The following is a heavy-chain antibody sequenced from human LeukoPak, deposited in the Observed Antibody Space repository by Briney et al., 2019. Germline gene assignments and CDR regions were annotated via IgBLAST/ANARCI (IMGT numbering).Heavy chain of an antibody. CDR2: ISGSGVTT. CDR3: AKDLVTGSLDY. V-gene: IGHV3-23*01. CDR1: GFTFSSYG. J-gene: IGHJ4*02. Sequence: GGSLRLSCAASGFTFSSYGMSWVRQAPGEGLEWVSTISGSGVTTYYADSVKGRFTISRDNSKNTLYLQMNSLRAEDTAVYYCAKDLVTGSLDYWGQGTLVTVSS. D-gene: IGHD3-10*01.